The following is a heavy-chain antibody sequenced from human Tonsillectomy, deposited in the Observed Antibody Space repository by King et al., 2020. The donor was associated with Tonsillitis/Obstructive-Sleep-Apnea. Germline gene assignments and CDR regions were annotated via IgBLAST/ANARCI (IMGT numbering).Heavy chain of an antibody. D-gene: IGHD5-18*01. V-gene: IGHV4-59*01. CDR2: IYYSGST. J-gene: IGHJ4*02. Sequence: VQLQESGPGLVKPSETLSLTCTVSGGSISSYYWSRIRQPPGKGLEWIGYIYYSGSTNYNPSLKSRVTISVDTSKNQFSLKLSSVTAADTAFYYCARAGYNYRRDLDYWGQGTLVTVSS. CDR1: GGSISSYY. CDR3: ARAGYNYRRDLDY.